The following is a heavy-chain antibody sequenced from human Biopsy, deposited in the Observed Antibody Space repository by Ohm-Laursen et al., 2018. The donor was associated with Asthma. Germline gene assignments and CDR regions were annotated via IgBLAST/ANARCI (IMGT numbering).Heavy chain of an antibody. V-gene: IGHV1-24*01. CDR3: ASDFPKDYVRYNFQF. D-gene: IGHD4-17*01. J-gene: IGHJ4*02. CDR2: HDHEEGGT. Sequence: GASVKVSCKISGYSLTDLSMHWVRQAPGQGLEWMGGHDHEEGGTVNARRLQGRVTMTEDTSTDTAYMELSSLSSDDTAVYYCASDFPKDYVRYNFQFWGQGTLVTVSP. CDR1: GYSLTDLS.